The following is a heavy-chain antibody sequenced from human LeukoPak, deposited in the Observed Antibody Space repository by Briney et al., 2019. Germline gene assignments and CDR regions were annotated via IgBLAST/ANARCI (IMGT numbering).Heavy chain of an antibody. CDR3: ARTPPSSGWYGDYYYYYYMDV. D-gene: IGHD6-19*01. J-gene: IGHJ6*03. CDR2: IIPIFGTA. Sequence: EASVKVSCKASVGTFSSYAISWVRQAPGQGLEWMGGIIPIFGTANYAQKFQGRVTITADESTSTAYMELSSLRSEDTAVYYCARTPPSSGWYGDYYYYYYMDVWGKGTTVTISS. V-gene: IGHV1-69*13. CDR1: VGTFSSYA.